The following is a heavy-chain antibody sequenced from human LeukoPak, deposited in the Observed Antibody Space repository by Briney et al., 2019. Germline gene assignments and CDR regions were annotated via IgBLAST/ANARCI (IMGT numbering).Heavy chain of an antibody. CDR1: GDSISSSSYY. J-gene: IGHJ4*02. V-gene: IGHV4-39*01. Sequence: SETLSLTCTVSGDSISSSSYYWGWIRQPPGKGLEWIGSIYYSGSTYYNPSLKSRVTISVDTSKNQFSLKLSSVTAADTAVYYCARQGGNSDYWGQGTLVTVSS. CDR3: ARQGGNSDY. CDR2: IYYSGST. D-gene: IGHD2-15*01.